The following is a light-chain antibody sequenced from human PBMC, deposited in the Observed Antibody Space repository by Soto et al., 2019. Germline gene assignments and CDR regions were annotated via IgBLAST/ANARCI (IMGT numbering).Light chain of an antibody. CDR1: QSVSSSY. CDR2: GAS. Sequence: EIVLTQSPGTLSLSPGERATLSCRASQSVSSSYLAWYQQKPGQAPRLLIYGASSRATGIPDRLSGSGSGTDFTLTISRLEPEDFAVYYCQQYGSSLSITFGQGTRLESK. V-gene: IGKV3-20*01. CDR3: QQYGSSLSIT. J-gene: IGKJ5*01.